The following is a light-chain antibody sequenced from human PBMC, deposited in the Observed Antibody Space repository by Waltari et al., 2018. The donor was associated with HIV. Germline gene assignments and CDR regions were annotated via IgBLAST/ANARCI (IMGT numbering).Light chain of an antibody. J-gene: IGKJ5*01. CDR2: AAS. Sequence: EIVLTPSPASLSLSPGERAHLSCRASQSVSSHLAWYQHKPGQAPRRLIYAASRRATGIPARFSGSGAGTDFTLTICNLRPGDFVFYYCQQRVNGPITFGQGTRVEIK. CDR1: QSVSSH. V-gene: IGKV3-11*01. CDR3: QQRVNGPIT.